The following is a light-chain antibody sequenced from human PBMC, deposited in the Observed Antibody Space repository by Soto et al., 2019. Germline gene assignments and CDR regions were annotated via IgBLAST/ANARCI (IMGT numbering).Light chain of an antibody. V-gene: IGKV1-5*01. Sequence: DIQMTQSPSTLSASVGDRVTITCRASQSISSWLAWYQQKPGKAPKLLIYDASSLESGVPSRFSGSGAGTEFTLYISSLQPGELETYYCHLYHSYPALTFGGGTKVE. CDR3: HLYHSYPALT. CDR2: DAS. J-gene: IGKJ4*01. CDR1: QSISSW.